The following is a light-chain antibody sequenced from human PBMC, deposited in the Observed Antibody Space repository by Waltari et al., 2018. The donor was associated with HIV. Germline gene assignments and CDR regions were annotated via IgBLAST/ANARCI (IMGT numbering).Light chain of an antibody. CDR1: SPYIGRKT. J-gene: IGLJ3*02. V-gene: IGLV1-44*01. CDR2: TND. CDR3: EAWDDSLDVWV. Sequence: HSVLTQPPSASGTPGQRVTISCSGGSPYIGRKTVNWYQQLPGMAPKLLIYTNDQRPPGVPGVLSGSNSGTSASLAIRGLRSEDDADYYCEAWDDSLDVWVFGGGTKLTVL.